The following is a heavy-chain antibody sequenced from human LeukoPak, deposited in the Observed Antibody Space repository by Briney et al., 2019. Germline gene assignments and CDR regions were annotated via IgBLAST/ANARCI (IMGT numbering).Heavy chain of an antibody. D-gene: IGHD6-25*01. V-gene: IGHV3-23*01. Sequence: TGGSLRLSCAASGFTFINSAMNWVRQGPGKGLEWVSGISGSGDSTYYADSAKGRFTIPRDSSNNTLFLQINSLRAADTAAYYCAKGRSADITAAINYWGQGTLVTVSS. CDR3: AKGRSADITAAINY. J-gene: IGHJ4*02. CDR1: GFTFINSA. CDR2: ISGSGDST.